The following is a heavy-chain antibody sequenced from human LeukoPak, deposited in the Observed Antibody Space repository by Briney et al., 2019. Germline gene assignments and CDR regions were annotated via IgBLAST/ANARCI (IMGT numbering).Heavy chain of an antibody. J-gene: IGHJ4*02. CDR3: ARDFAMIVVVYYFDY. D-gene: IGHD3-22*01. CDR2: ISYDGSNK. Sequence: GSLRLSCAASGFTFSSYAMHWVRQAPGKGLEWVAVISYDGSNKCYADSVKGRFTISRDDSKNTLYLQMNSLRAEDTAVYYCARDFAMIVVVYYFDYWGQGTLVTVSS. CDR1: GFTFSSYA. V-gene: IGHV3-30*04.